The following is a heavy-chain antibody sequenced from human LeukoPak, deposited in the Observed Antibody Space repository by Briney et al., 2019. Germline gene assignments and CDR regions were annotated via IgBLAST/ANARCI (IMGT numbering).Heavy chain of an antibody. CDR2: ISSSSSTI. CDR1: GFTFSTYS. CDR3: ARQVGASTYYYYYMDV. Sequence: GGSLRLSCAASGFTFSTYSMNWVRQAPGEGLEWVSYISSSSSTIYYADSVKGRFTISRDNAKNSLYLQMNSLRAEDTAVYYCARQVGASTYYYYYMDVWGKGTTVTVSS. V-gene: IGHV3-48*01. D-gene: IGHD1-26*01. J-gene: IGHJ6*03.